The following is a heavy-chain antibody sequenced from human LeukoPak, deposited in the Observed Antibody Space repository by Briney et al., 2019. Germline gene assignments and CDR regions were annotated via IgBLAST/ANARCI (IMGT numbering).Heavy chain of an antibody. CDR1: GFTFSDYT. J-gene: IGHJ3*02. CDR3: ARASTSYSSGLDAFDI. CDR2: ISSSGNYI. D-gene: IGHD6-19*01. Sequence: GGSLRLSCAASGFTFSDYTMNWVRQAPGKGLEWVSSISSSGNYIYYADSVRGRFTISRDNAKTSPSLQMNSLRAEDTAVYYCARASTSYSSGLDAFDIWGQGTMVTVSS. V-gene: IGHV3-21*06.